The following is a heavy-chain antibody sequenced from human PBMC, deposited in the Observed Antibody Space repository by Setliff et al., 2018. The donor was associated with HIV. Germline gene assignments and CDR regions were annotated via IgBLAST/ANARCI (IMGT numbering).Heavy chain of an antibody. CDR2: IYYDGRT. J-gene: IGHJ5*01. CDR1: GGSIRTGAYY. CDR3: ARGGAVSADFDS. V-gene: IGHV4-39*07. D-gene: IGHD3-16*01. Sequence: SETLSLTCTVSGGSIRTGAYYWGWIRQPPGKGLEWIGSIYYDGRTFYKPSLKSRLTISVDTSKNQFSLSLNSVTAADTAVYFWARGGAVSADFDSWGQGTLVTVSS.